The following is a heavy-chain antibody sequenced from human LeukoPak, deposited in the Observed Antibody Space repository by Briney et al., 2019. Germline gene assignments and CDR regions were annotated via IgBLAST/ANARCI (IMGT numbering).Heavy chain of an antibody. CDR3: ARFSYCSSTSCSRNYYYYYGMDV. V-gene: IGHV4-30-2*01. CDR1: GGSISSGGYS. Sequence: SETLSLTCAVPGGSISSGGYSWSWIRQPPGKGLEWIGYIYHSGSTYYNPSLKSRVTISVDRSKNQFSLKLSSVTAADTAVYYCARFSYCSSTSCSRNYYYYYGMDVWGKGTTVTVSS. J-gene: IGHJ6*04. CDR2: IYHSGST. D-gene: IGHD2-2*01.